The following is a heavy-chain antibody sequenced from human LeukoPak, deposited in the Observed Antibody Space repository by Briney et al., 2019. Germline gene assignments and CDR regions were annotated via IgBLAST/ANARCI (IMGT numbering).Heavy chain of an antibody. CDR3: ARDGLPVALTS. CDR1: GFTFSSYA. Sequence: PGGSLRLSCAASGFTFSSYAMHWVRQAPGKGLEWVAVISYDGSNKYYADSVKGRFTISRDNSKNTLYLQMNSLRAEDTAVYYCARDGLPVALTSWGRGTLVTVTS. J-gene: IGHJ5*02. D-gene: IGHD2-2*01. CDR2: ISYDGSNK. V-gene: IGHV3-30*04.